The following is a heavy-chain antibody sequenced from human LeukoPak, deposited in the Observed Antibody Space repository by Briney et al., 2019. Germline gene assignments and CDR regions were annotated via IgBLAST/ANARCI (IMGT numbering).Heavy chain of an antibody. CDR1: GGSISSYY. D-gene: IGHD3-16*02. CDR2: IYYSGST. Sequence: PSETLSLTCTVPGGSISSYYWSWIRQPPGKGLEWIGYIYYSGSTNYNPSLKSRVTISVDTSKNQFSLKLSSVTAADTAVYYCARSPGDYVWGSYRRPTYYFDYWGQGTLVTVSS. CDR3: ARSPGDYVWGSYRRPTYYFDY. V-gene: IGHV4-59*01. J-gene: IGHJ4*02.